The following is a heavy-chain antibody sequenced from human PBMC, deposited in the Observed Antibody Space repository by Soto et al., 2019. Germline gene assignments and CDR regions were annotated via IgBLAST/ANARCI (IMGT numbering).Heavy chain of an antibody. D-gene: IGHD2-15*01. Sequence: GASVKVSCKASGGTFSSYAISCVRHAPGQGLEWMGGIIPIFGTANYAQKFQGRVTITADESTSTAYMELSSLRSEDTAVYYCARDNSGGSRRGAFDIWGQGTMVTVSS. J-gene: IGHJ3*02. V-gene: IGHV1-69*13. CDR2: IIPIFGTA. CDR3: ARDNSGGSRRGAFDI. CDR1: GGTFSSYA.